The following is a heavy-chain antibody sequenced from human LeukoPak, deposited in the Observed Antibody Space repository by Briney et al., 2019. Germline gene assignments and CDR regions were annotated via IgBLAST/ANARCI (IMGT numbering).Heavy chain of an antibody. CDR1: VITLSDFW. D-gene: IGHD2-2*01. CDR2: IKAKIHGETI. J-gene: IGHJ4*02. Sequence: PGGSLRLSCAASVITLSDFWFSWVRQATGKGREWVACIKAKIHGETIEYAAPVRGRFIISRDDSRNTAYLQMNSLQFEDTAMYYGARSSTIWGRRTRVTVSS. V-gene: IGHV3-15*01. CDR3: ARSSTI.